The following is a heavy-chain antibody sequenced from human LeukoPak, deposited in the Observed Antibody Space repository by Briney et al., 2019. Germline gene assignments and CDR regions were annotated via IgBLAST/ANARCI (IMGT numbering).Heavy chain of an antibody. CDR3: AREESGGYFDY. J-gene: IGHJ4*02. D-gene: IGHD2-8*02. V-gene: IGHV1-69*04. Sequence: SVKVSCKASGGTFSSYAISWVRQAPGQGLEWMGRIIPILGIANYAQKFQGRVTITADKSTSTAYMELSSLRSEDSAVYYCAREESGGYFDYWGQGTLVTVSS. CDR1: GGTFSSYA. CDR2: IIPILGIA.